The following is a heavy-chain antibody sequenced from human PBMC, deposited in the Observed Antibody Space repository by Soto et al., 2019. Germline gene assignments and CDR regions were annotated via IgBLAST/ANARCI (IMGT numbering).Heavy chain of an antibody. CDR2: ISPDNGNT. J-gene: IGHJ4*02. CDR3: ARDPGSGHYFDY. D-gene: IGHD2-15*01. Sequence: QVHLVQSGAEVKKPGASVKISCEASGYTFISRALHWVRQAPGQRPEWMGWISPDNGNTKYSQTFEGRVTFTRDTSATTAHREVSSLTSEDTAVYFCARDPGSGHYFDYWGQGTLVTVSS. CDR1: GYTFISRA. V-gene: IGHV1-3*01.